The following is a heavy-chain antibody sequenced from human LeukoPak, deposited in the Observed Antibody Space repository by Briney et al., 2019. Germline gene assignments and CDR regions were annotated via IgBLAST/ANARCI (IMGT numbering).Heavy chain of an antibody. CDR2: ISAYNGNT. Sequence: ASVKVSCKASGYTFTSYGISWVRQAPGQGLEWMGWISAYNGNTNYAQKLQGRVTMTTDTSTSTAYMELRSLRSDDTAVYYCARETLAAADHYYYYGMDVWGQGTTVTVSS. D-gene: IGHD6-13*01. J-gene: IGHJ6*02. CDR3: ARETLAAADHYYYYGMDV. CDR1: GYTFTSYG. V-gene: IGHV1-18*01.